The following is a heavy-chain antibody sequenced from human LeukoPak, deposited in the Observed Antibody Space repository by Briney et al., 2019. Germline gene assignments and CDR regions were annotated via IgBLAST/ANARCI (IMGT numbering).Heavy chain of an antibody. CDR1: GFTFSSYG. CDR3: AKDGRVRGSGSFYYYYYGMDV. CDR2: ISYDGSNK. V-gene: IGHV3-30*18. Sequence: GRSLRLSCAASGFTFSSYGMHWVRQAPGKGLEWVAVISYDGSNKYYADSVKGRFTISRDNSKNTLYLQMNSLRAEDTAVYYCAKDGRVRGSGSFYYYYYGMDVWGQGTTVTVSS. D-gene: IGHD3-10*01. J-gene: IGHJ6*02.